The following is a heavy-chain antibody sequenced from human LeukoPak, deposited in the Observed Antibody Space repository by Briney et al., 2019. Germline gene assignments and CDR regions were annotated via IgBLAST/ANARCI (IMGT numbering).Heavy chain of an antibody. CDR3: AKAGGAHGWYSEGPFDC. D-gene: IGHD6-19*01. V-gene: IGHV3-30*18. CDR1: GFTFRSYG. CDR2: ISSDGTNK. Sequence: GGSLRLSCAAPGFTFRSYGMHWVRQAPGKGLEWVAVISSDGTNKYYADSVKGRFTISRDNSQNTLWLQMNSPRAEDTAMYYCAKAGGAHGWYSEGPFDCWGQGTLVTVSS. J-gene: IGHJ4*02.